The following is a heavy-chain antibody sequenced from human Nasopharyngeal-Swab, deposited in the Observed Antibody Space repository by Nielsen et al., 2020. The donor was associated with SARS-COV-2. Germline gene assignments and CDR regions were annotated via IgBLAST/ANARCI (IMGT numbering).Heavy chain of an antibody. D-gene: IGHD6-19*01. CDR2: IYPGDSDT. J-gene: IGHJ5*02. V-gene: IGHV5-51*01. CDR1: GYSFTSYW. CDR3: ARNPGRYSSEVDWFDP. Sequence: GGSLRLSCKGSGYSFTSYWIGWVRQMPGKGLEWMGIIYPGDSDTRYSPSFQGQVTISADKSISTAYLQWSSLKASDTAMYYCARNPGRYSSEVDWFDPWGQGTLVTVSS.